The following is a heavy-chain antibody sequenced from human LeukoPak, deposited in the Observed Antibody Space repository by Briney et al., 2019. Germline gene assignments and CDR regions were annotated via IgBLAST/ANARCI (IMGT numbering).Heavy chain of an antibody. CDR1: GFTFSTYS. V-gene: IGHV3-21*01. CDR3: ARDPWGSQSY. CDR2: ISSSSTYI. D-gene: IGHD7-27*01. Sequence: GGSLRLSCAASGFTFSTYSMNWVRQAPGKGLKWVSSISSSSTYIYYADSLKGRFTISRDNAKNSLYLQMNSLRAEDTAVYYCARDPWGSQSYWGQGTLVTVSS. J-gene: IGHJ4*02.